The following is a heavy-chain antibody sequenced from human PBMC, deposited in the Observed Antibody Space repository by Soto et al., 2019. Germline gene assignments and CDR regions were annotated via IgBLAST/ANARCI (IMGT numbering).Heavy chain of an antibody. J-gene: IGHJ6*02. CDR1: GFTFSSYA. V-gene: IGHV3-23*01. D-gene: IGHD2-2*01. Sequence: EVQLLESGGGLVQPGGSLRLSCAASGFTFSSYAMSWVRQAPGKGLEWVSAISGSGGSTYYADSVKGRFTISRDNSKNTLYLQMNSLRAEDTAVYYCAKDPPLPATNYYYYGMDVWCQGTTVPVSS. CDR2: ISGSGGST. CDR3: AKDPPLPATNYYYYGMDV.